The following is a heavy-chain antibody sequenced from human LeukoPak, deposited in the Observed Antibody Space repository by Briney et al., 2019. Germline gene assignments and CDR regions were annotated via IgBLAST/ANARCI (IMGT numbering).Heavy chain of an antibody. D-gene: IGHD6-13*01. CDR1: GYNFITYW. V-gene: IGHV5-51*01. J-gene: IGHJ6*02. CDR2: IYPANSDT. Sequence: GESLKIPCKGSGYNFITYWIGWVRQMPGKGLEWMGIIYPANSDTRYSPSFQGQVTFSVDKSISTAYLQWSSLKASDTAMYYCARHRVDSSSPRGMDVWGQGTTVTVSS. CDR3: ARHRVDSSSPRGMDV.